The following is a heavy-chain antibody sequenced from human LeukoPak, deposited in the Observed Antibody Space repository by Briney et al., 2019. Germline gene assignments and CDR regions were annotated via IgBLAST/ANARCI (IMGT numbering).Heavy chain of an antibody. D-gene: IGHD2/OR15-2a*01. CDR3: VSFPYPFGY. CDR1: GFTFSSYS. V-gene: IGHV3-21*01. J-gene: IGHJ4*02. Sequence: GGSLRLSCAASGFTFSSYSMNWVRQAPGKGLEWVSSINTNSSYTYYADSVKGRFTISRDNAKNSLYLQMNSLRAEDTAVYYCVSFPYPFGYWGQGTLVTVSS. CDR2: INTNSSYT.